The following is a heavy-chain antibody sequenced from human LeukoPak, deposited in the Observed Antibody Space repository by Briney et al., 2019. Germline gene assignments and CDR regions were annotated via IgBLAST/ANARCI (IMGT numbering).Heavy chain of an antibody. V-gene: IGHV3-33*06. CDR2: IWYDGSNK. D-gene: IGHD3-16*01. J-gene: IGHJ6*03. CDR1: GFTFSSYG. CDR3: AKDGGQRGYYYYIDV. Sequence: GRSLRLSCAASGFTFSSYGMHWVRQAPGKGLEWAAVIWYDGSNKYYADSVKGRFTISRDNSKNTLYLQMNSLRAEDTAVYYCAKDGGQRGYYYYIDVWGKGTTVTVSS.